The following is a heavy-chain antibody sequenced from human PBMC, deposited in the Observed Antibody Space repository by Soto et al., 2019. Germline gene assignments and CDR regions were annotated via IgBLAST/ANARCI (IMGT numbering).Heavy chain of an antibody. CDR2: INHSGST. CDR3: ARVWPVFSRYSSSHRYYFDY. V-gene: IGHV4-34*01. CDR1: GGSFSGYY. J-gene: IGHJ4*02. D-gene: IGHD6-6*01. Sequence: SETLSLTCAVYGGSFSGYYWSWIRQPPGKGLEWIGEINHSGSTNYNPSLKSRVTISVDTSKNQFSLRLSSVIAADTAVYYCARVWPVFSRYSSSHRYYFDYWGQGTLVTVSS.